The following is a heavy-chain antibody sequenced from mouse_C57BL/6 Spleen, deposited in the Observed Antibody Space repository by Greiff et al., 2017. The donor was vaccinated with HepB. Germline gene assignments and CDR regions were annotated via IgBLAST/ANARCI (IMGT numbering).Heavy chain of an antibody. CDR3: ARGDGNFPMDY. J-gene: IGHJ4*01. CDR2: IDPSDSYT. CDR1: GYTFTSYW. V-gene: IGHV1-69*01. D-gene: IGHD2-1*01. Sequence: VQLQQPGAELVMPGASVKLSCKASGYTFTSYWMHWVKQRPGQGLEWIGEIDPSDSYTNYNQKFKGKSTLTVDKSSSTAYMQLSSLTSEDSAVYYCARGDGNFPMDYWGQGTSVTVSS.